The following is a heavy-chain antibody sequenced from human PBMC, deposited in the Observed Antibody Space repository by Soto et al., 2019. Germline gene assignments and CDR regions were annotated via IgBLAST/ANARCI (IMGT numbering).Heavy chain of an antibody. Sequence: EVQLLESGGGLVQPGESLRLSCAASGFTFSYYWMHWVRQAPGMGLVWVSRIHSDGSSTTYADSVKGRFTISRDNARNTRYLQMNRLRAEDTAVYYCARGDRGAFDLWGQGTVLTVSS. D-gene: IGHD1-26*01. J-gene: IGHJ3*01. CDR3: ARGDRGAFDL. CDR2: IHSDGSST. CDR1: GFTFSYYW. V-gene: IGHV3-74*01.